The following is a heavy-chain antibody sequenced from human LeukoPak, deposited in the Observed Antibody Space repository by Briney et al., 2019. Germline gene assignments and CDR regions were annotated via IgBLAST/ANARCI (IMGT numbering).Heavy chain of an antibody. D-gene: IGHD3-10*01. CDR1: GFTVSSNY. V-gene: IGHV3-66*01. J-gene: IGHJ4*02. Sequence: GGSLRLSCAASGFTVSSNYMSWVRQAPGKGLEWVSVIYSGGSTYYADSVKGRFTISRDNSKNTLYLQMNSLRAEDTAVYYCARCKLLWFGESYYFDYWGQGTLVTVSS. CDR2: IYSGGST. CDR3: ARCKLLWFGESYYFDY.